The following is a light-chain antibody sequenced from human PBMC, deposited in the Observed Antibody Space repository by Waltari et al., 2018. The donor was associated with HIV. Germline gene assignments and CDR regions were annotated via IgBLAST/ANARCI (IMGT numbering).Light chain of an antibody. CDR2: DAS. J-gene: IGKJ1*01. V-gene: IGKV3-15*01. CDR1: QSISNN. Sequence: EVVLTQSPGTVYVSPGARATLSCRTSQSISNNLVWYQMKPGQAPRLVIYDASTRATGIPVRFSGSGSGTEFTLTIASLQSEDFAVYLCQQYNNWPRTFGQGTKVEI. CDR3: QQYNNWPRT.